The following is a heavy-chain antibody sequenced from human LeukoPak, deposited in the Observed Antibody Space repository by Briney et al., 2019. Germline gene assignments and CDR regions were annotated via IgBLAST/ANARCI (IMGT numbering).Heavy chain of an antibody. Sequence: GGSLRLSCAASGFTFSTYAMTWVRQAPGKGLEWVAFIKEDGSQKYYVDSVKGRFTISRDNAKNSLYLQMNSLRAEDTAIYYCARAGYSSGHRWGQGTLVTVSS. V-gene: IGHV3-7*01. J-gene: IGHJ5*02. D-gene: IGHD5-18*01. CDR1: GFTFSTYA. CDR2: IKEDGSQK. CDR3: ARAGYSSGHR.